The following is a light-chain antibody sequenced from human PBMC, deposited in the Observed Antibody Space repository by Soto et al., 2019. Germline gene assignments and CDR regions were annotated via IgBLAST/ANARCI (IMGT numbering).Light chain of an antibody. V-gene: IGKV3-11*01. J-gene: IGKJ4*01. Sequence: EIVLTQSPATLSLSPGERATLSCTASQSVGTYLAWYQQRLGQAPRLLIYDASNRATGIPARFSGSGSGTDFTLTISGLEPEDSAVFYCQQRSNRPPLTFGGGTKVEIK. CDR1: QSVGTY. CDR3: QQRSNRPPLT. CDR2: DAS.